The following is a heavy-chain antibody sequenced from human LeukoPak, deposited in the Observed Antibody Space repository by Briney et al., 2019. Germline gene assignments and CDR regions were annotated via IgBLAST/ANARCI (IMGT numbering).Heavy chain of an antibody. D-gene: IGHD6-13*01. CDR3: ARTGSSWSNWFDP. CDR2: IYYSGST. Sequence: SETLSLTCTVSGGSISSYYWSWLRQPPGKGLEWIGYIYYSGSTNYNPSLKSRVTISVDTSKNQFSLKLSSVTAADTAVYYCARTGSSWSNWFDPWGQGTLVTVSS. CDR1: GGSISSYY. V-gene: IGHV4-59*01. J-gene: IGHJ5*02.